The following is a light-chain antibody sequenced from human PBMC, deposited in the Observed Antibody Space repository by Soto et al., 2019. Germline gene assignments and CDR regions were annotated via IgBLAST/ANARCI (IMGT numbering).Light chain of an antibody. CDR2: AAS. CDR1: QDISSW. CDR3: QQANSFPLT. V-gene: IGKV1D-12*01. Sequence: DIQMTQSPSSVSASVGDRVTITCRASQDISSWLAWYQHKPGKAPSLLIYAASSLQSGVPSRFRGSGSGTDFALTIAGLESAEFATYYCQQANSFPLTFGGGTKVDIK. J-gene: IGKJ4*01.